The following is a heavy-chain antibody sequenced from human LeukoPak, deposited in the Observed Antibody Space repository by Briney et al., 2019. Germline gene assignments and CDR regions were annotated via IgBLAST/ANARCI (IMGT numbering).Heavy chain of an antibody. V-gene: IGHV4-4*07. D-gene: IGHD3-22*01. CDR1: GGSISSYY. CDR2: IYTSGST. CDR3: ARGGPGYYDSSGYYLVVGAFDI. Sequence: PSETPSLTCTVSGGSISSYYWSWIRQPAGKGLEWIGRIYTSGSTNYNPSLKSRVTMSVDTSKNQFSLKLSSVTAADTAVYYCARGGPGYYDSSGYYLVVGAFDIWGQGTMVTVSS. J-gene: IGHJ3*02.